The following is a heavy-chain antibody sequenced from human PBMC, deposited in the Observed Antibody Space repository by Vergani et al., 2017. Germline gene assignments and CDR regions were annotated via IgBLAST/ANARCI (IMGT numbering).Heavy chain of an antibody. CDR2: ISGSGGST. Sequence: EVQLLESGGGLVQPGGSLRLSCAASEFTFSGYAMSWVRQAPGKGLEWVSGISGSGGSTNYADSVKGRFTISRDNSKNTLYLQMNRLRGEDTAVYYCAKDDGGYYGYFVYWGQGSLVTVSS. CDR3: AKDDGGYYGYFVY. J-gene: IGHJ4*02. CDR1: EFTFSGYA. D-gene: IGHD3-22*01. V-gene: IGHV3-23*01.